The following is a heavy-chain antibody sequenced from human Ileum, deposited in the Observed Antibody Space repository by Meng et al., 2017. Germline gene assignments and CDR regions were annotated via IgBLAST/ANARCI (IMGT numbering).Heavy chain of an antibody. D-gene: IGHD3-22*01. J-gene: IGHJ4*02. CDR3: ARDNPHLSLVVVYSDY. Sequence: GGSWRLSGAASGFTFSSNRMSWVGQAPGKGLEWVASIKQDGSEKYYVGSVKGRFTISRDNAKHSLYLHMNSLKAEDTAVYCCARDNPHLSLVVVYSDYWGQGTLVTVSS. CDR2: IKQDGSEK. CDR1: GFTFSSNR. V-gene: IGHV3-7*01.